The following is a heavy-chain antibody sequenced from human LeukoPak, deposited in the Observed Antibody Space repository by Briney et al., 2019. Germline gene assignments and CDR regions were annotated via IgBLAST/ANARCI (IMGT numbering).Heavy chain of an antibody. D-gene: IGHD3-9*01. CDR3: ARGQRRYFDWYYY. CDR1: GGFFSGYY. Sequence: SSETLSLTCAVYGGFFSGYYWSWIRQPPGKGLEWIGEINHSGSTNYNPSLKSRVTISVDTSKNQFSLKLSSVTAADTAVYYCARGQRRYFDWYYYWGQGTLVTVSS. CDR2: INHSGST. V-gene: IGHV4-34*01. J-gene: IGHJ4*02.